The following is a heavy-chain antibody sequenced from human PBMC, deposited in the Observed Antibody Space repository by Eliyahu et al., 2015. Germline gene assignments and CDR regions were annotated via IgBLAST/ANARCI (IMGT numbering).Heavy chain of an antibody. D-gene: IGHD5-12*01. Sequence: KKPGSSVKVSCKSSGGEKKSYAITWVRQAPGQGLEWMGGIIPFFGASKYAQTFQDRVTISADESTSTAYMELRGLRHEDTAIYYCARTIKYTGFEDDEYEIWGRGTMVTVSS. CDR2: IIPFFGAS. J-gene: IGHJ3*02. CDR3: ARTIKYTGFEDDEYEI. V-gene: IGHV1-69*01. CDR1: GGEKKSYA.